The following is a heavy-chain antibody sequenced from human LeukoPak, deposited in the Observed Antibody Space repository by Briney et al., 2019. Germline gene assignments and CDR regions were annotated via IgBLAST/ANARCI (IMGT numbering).Heavy chain of an antibody. CDR1: SGSISNYY. J-gene: IGHJ3*02. CDR3: VRDRRGVLFDI. V-gene: IGHV4-4*07. Sequence: SETLSLTFTVSSGSISNYYWSWIRQPAGKGLEWIGLIYSGGSTKYNPSLKSRVTMSVDTSKNQFSLRLSSVTAADTAVYYCVRDRRGVLFDIWGQGTTVIVSS. CDR2: IYSGGST.